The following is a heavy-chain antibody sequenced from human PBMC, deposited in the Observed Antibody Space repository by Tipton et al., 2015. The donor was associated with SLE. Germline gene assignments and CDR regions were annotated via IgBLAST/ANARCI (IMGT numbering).Heavy chain of an antibody. CDR1: GYPITSGYY. CDR2: INHSGVA. D-gene: IGHD3-3*02. CDR3: ARDKSSHSKYILDY. J-gene: IGHJ4*02. V-gene: IGHV4-38-2*02. Sequence: TLSLTCAVSGYPITSGYYWGWIRQTPGKGLECIGEINHSGVANYNPSLKSRVTISVDTSKNQFSLKLTSVTAADTAVYYCARDKSSHSKYILDYWGQGTLVTVSS.